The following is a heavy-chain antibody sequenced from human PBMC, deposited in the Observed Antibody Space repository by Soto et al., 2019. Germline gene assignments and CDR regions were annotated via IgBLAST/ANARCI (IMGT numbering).Heavy chain of an antibody. CDR1: GFTFSNYA. J-gene: IGHJ4*02. V-gene: IGHV3-23*01. CDR3: AKRDWSSWLPFDY. Sequence: GGSLRLSCAASGFTFSNYAVTWVRQAPGKGLEWVSTISGSGGSTYYADSVKGRFTISRDNSKNTLYLQMNSLRAEDTAVYYCAKRDWSSWLPFDYWGQGTLVTVSS. D-gene: IGHD6-13*01. CDR2: ISGSGGST.